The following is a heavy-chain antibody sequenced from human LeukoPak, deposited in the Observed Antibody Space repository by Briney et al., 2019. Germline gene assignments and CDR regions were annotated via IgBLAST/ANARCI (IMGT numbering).Heavy chain of an antibody. CDR3: ARVPSGCSGGSCYSDYYYYGMDV. V-gene: IGHV3-48*01. J-gene: IGHJ6*02. Sequence: GESLKISCAASGFTFSSYSMNWVRQAPGKGLEWVSYISSSSSTIYYADSVKGRFTISRDNAKNSLYLQMNSLRAEDTAVYYCARVPSGCSGGSCYSDYYYYGMDVWGQGTTVTVSS. CDR2: ISSSSSTI. CDR1: GFTFSSYS. D-gene: IGHD2-15*01.